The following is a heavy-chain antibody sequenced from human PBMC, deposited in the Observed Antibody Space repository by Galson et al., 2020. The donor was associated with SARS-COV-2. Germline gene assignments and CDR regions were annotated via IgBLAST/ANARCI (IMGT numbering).Heavy chain of an antibody. V-gene: IGHV4-59*13. CDR2: IHYSGTT. CDR3: ARENHSGSYYYDY. Sequence: LETLSLTCTVSGDSIDGYYWSWIRQPPGKGLESIGYIHYSGTTNYNPSLKSRVTISVDTSKNQFSLRLTSVTAADTAVYYCARENHSGSYYYDYWGQGTLVIVSS. J-gene: IGHJ4*02. D-gene: IGHD1-26*01. CDR1: GDSIDGYY.